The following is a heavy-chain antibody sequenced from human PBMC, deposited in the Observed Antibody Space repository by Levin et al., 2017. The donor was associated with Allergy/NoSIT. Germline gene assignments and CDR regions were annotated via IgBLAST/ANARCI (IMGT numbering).Heavy chain of an antibody. CDR1: GFTFSSYA. CDR2: ISNDGGNK. V-gene: IGHV3-30-3*01. J-gene: IGHJ3*02. CDR3: ARTYSSGWSYAFDI. D-gene: IGHD6-19*01. Sequence: LTGGSLRLSCATSGFTFSSYAIHWVRQAPGKGLEWVAVISNDGGNKYYADSGKGRFTISRDNSKNTLYLQMDNLRTEDTAVYYCARTYSSGWSYAFDIWGQGTLVTVSS.